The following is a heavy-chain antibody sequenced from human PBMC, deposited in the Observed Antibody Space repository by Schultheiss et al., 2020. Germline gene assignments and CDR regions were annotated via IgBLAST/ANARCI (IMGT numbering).Heavy chain of an antibody. Sequence: ASVKVSCKASGYTFTSYDINWVRQATGQGLEWMGWMNPNSGNTGFAQRFQGRVTMTTNTSISTAYMELSNLRSEDTAVYYCARVSYYYYGMDVWGQGTTVTV. CDR1: GYTFTSYD. CDR2: MNPNSGNT. CDR3: ARVSYYYYGMDV. V-gene: IGHV1-8*01. J-gene: IGHJ6*02.